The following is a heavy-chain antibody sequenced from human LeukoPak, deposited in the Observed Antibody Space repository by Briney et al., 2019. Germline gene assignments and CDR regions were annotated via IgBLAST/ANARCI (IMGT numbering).Heavy chain of an antibody. CDR1: GFTFSSYA. J-gene: IGHJ4*02. CDR3: AKAHSGSYFLDY. CDR2: ISGSGGGT. V-gene: IGHV3-23*01. D-gene: IGHD1-26*01. Sequence: PGGSLRLSCAASGFTFSSYAMRWVRQAPGKGLEWVSAISGSGGGTYYADSVKGRFTISRDNSKNTLYLQMNSLRAEDTAVYYCAKAHSGSYFLDYWGQGTLVTVSS.